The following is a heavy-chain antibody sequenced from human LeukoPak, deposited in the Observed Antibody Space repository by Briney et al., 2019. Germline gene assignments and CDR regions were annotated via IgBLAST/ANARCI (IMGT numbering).Heavy chain of an antibody. CDR1: GFTFSSYS. Sequence: GGSLRLSCAASGFTFSSYSMNWVRQAPGKGLEWVSSISSSSSYIYYADSVKGRFTISRDNAKNSLYLQMNSLRAEDTAVYYCARDLKNGDYYYYGMDVWGQGTTVTVSS. D-gene: IGHD4-17*01. V-gene: IGHV3-21*01. CDR3: ARDLKNGDYYYYGMDV. J-gene: IGHJ6*02. CDR2: ISSSSSYI.